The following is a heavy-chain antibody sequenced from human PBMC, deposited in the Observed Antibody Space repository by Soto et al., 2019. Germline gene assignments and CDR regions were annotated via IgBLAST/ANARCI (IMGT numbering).Heavy chain of an antibody. V-gene: IGHV1-18*01. CDR2: ISAYNGNT. D-gene: IGHD3-10*01. Sequence: QVQLVQSGAEVKKPGASVKVSCKASGYTFTSYGISWVRQAPGQGLEWMGWISAYNGNTNYAQKLQGRVTMTTDTPTSTAYMELRSLRSDDTAVYYCARALNYGSGNYYYYMDVWGKGTTVTVSS. CDR1: GYTFTSYG. J-gene: IGHJ6*03. CDR3: ARALNYGSGNYYYYMDV.